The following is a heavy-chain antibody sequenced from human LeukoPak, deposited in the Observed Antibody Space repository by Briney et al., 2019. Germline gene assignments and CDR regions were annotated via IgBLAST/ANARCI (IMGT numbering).Heavy chain of an antibody. V-gene: IGHV3-21*01. CDR3: ARRDSTNWFDP. J-gene: IGHJ5*02. Sequence: SVKGRFTISRDNAKNSLYLQMNSLRAEDTAVYYCARRDSTNWFDPWGQGTLVTVSS. D-gene: IGHD5-18*01.